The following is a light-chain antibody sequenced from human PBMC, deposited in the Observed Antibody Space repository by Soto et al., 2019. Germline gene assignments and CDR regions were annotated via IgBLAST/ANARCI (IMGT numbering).Light chain of an antibody. CDR3: QQRTNWPPLT. J-gene: IGKJ4*01. V-gene: IGKV3-11*01. CDR2: DAS. Sequence: EIELAQSPATLSLSPGERATLSCRASQSVSSYLAWYQQKPGQAPRLLIYDASNRATGIPARFSGSGSGTDFTFTIDSLQPEDFAVYYCQQRTNWPPLTFGGGTKVEIK. CDR1: QSVSSY.